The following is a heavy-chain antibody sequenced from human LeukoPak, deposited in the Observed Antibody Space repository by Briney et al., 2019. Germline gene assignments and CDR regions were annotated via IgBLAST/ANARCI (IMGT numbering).Heavy chain of an antibody. J-gene: IGHJ4*02. CDR3: VRDPSNTSGNYPYFDY. V-gene: IGHV1-18*01. CDR2: ISAYNGDT. CDR1: GGTFSSYA. Sequence: ASVKVSCKASGGTFSSYAISWVRQAPGQGLEWMGWISAYNGDTKYAQNSQGRVTITTDTSTTTAYMELRSLRFDDTAVYYCVRDPSNTSGNYPYFDYWGQGTLVTVSS. D-gene: IGHD3-22*01.